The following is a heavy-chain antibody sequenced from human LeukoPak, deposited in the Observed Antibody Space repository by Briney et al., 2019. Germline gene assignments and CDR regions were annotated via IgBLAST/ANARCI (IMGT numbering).Heavy chain of an antibody. CDR1: GGSISSYY. D-gene: IGHD1-26*01. J-gene: IGHJ4*02. CDR3: ARDLLDSGSYLTVDYFDY. Sequence: PSETLSLTXTVSGGSISSYYWSWIRQPAGKGLEWIGHIYTSGSTNYNPSLKSRVTMSVDTSKNQFSLKLSSVTAADTAVYYCARDLLDSGSYLTVDYFDYWGQGTLVTVSS. CDR2: IYTSGST. V-gene: IGHV4-4*07.